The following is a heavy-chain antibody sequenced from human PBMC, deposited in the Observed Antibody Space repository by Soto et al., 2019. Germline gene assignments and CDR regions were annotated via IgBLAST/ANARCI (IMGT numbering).Heavy chain of an antibody. Sequence: GESLKISCKGSGYSFTSYWIGWVRQMPGKGLEWMGIIYPGDSDTRYSPSFQGQVTISADKSISTAYLQWSSLKASDTAMYYCARLIGYCSSTSCYTSHHYYYGMDVWGQGTTVTVSS. J-gene: IGHJ6*02. CDR3: ARLIGYCSSTSCYTSHHYYYGMDV. CDR2: IYPGDSDT. CDR1: GYSFTSYW. V-gene: IGHV5-51*01. D-gene: IGHD2-2*02.